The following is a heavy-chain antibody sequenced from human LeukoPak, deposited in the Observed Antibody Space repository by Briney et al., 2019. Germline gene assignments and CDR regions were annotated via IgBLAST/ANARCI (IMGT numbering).Heavy chain of an antibody. CDR2: ISGSGGST. CDR1: GFTFSSYA. J-gene: IGHJ4*02. V-gene: IGHV3-23*01. D-gene: IGHD3-10*01. CDR3: ARGKRGYGSGSRTAGRYYFDY. Sequence: GSLRLSCAASGFTFSSYAMSWVRQAPGKGLEWVSVISGSGGSTYNADSVKGRFTISRDNSKNTLYLQMNSLRAEDTAVYYCARGKRGYGSGSRTAGRYYFDYWGQGTLVTVSS.